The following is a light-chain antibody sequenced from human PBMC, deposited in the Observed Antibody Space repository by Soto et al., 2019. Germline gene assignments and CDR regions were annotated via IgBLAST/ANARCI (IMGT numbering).Light chain of an antibody. V-gene: IGLV2-14*01. CDR2: EVS. Sequence: QSALTQPASESGSPGQSITISCTGTSSDVGGYKYVSWYQQHPGKAPKLMIYEVSNRPSGVSNRFSGSKSGNTASLTISGLQAEDEADYYCSSYTSTSTYVFGTGTKVTVL. J-gene: IGLJ1*01. CDR3: SSYTSTSTYV. CDR1: SSDVGGYKY.